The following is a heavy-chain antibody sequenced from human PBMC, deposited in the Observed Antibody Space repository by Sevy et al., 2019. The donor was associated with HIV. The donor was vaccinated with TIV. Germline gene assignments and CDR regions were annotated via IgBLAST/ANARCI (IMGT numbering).Heavy chain of an antibody. D-gene: IGHD3-22*01. CDR2: IYYSGRT. CDR1: GYSISSSNW. J-gene: IGHJ3*02. CDR3: ARNRVRSSGRRLEAFDI. V-gene: IGHV4-28*01. Sequence: SETLSLTCAISGYSISSSNWWGWIRQPPGKGLEWIGYIYYSGRTYHNPSLKSRVSMSVDTSKNQFSLKLSSVTAVDTAVYYCARNRVRSSGRRLEAFDIWGQGTMVTVSS.